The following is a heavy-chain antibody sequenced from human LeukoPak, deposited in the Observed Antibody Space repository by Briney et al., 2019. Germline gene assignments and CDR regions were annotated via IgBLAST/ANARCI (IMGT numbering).Heavy chain of an antibody. Sequence: GGSLRLSCAASGFTFSSFWMHWVRQAPGKGLVWVSRISAGGDTTTYADSVKGRFTISRDKARNTLCLQMYRLRAEDTTVYYCASGGGGTYDYWGQGTLVTVPS. CDR2: ISAGGDTT. J-gene: IGHJ4*02. V-gene: IGHV3-74*01. CDR3: ASGGGGTYDY. CDR1: GFTFSSFW. D-gene: IGHD1-26*01.